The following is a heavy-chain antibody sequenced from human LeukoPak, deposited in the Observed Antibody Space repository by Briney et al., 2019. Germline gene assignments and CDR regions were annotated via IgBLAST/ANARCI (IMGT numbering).Heavy chain of an antibody. CDR1: GFIFSNFG. CDR2: IRYDGSNK. D-gene: IGHD3-22*01. J-gene: IGHJ4*02. CDR3: ASPPTVTTFSNYDSSGYYNGMDY. Sequence: GGSLRLSCAASGFIFSNFGMHWVRQAPGKGLEWVAFIRYDGSNKYYADSVKGRFTISRDNSKNTLYLQMNSLRAEDTAVYYCASPPTVTTFSNYDSSGYYNGMDYWGQGTLVTVSS. V-gene: IGHV3-30*02.